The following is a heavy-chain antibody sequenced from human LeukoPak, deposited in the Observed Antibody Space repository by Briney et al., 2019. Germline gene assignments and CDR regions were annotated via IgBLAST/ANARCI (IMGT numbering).Heavy chain of an antibody. V-gene: IGHV4-59*01. D-gene: IGHD2-15*01. Sequence: PSETLSLTCTVSGGSISSYYWSWIRQPPGKGLEWIGYIYYSGSTSYNPSLKSRVTISVGTSKNQFSLKLSSVTAADTAVYYCASTAGGYCSGGSCYFYWGQGTLATVSS. J-gene: IGHJ4*02. CDR2: IYYSGST. CDR1: GGSISSYY. CDR3: ASTAGGYCSGGSCYFY.